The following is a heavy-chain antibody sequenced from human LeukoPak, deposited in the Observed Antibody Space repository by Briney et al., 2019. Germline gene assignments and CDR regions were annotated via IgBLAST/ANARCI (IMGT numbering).Heavy chain of an antibody. Sequence: ASVKVSCKASGYTFTKYVVHWVRQAPGQRPEWMGWINAGNGDTKYSQNFQDRVNITRDKSGNTAYMEVSSLTSEDTALYYCARDDCGDTCYPGGYWGQGTVVTVSS. CDR2: INAGNGDT. V-gene: IGHV1-3*01. J-gene: IGHJ4*02. CDR1: GYTFTKYV. CDR3: ARDDCGDTCYPGGY. D-gene: IGHD2-21*01.